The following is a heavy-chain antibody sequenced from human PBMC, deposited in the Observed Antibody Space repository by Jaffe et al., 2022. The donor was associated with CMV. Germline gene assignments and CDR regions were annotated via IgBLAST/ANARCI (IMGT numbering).Heavy chain of an antibody. CDR2: IYYSGST. V-gene: IGHV4-59*01. CDR3: ARGRTVVVPAAWANPWFDP. CDR1: GGSISSYY. Sequence: QVQLQESGPGLVKPSETLSLTCTVSGGSISSYYWSWIRQPPGKGLEWIGYIYYSGSTNYNPSLKSRVTISVDTSKNQFSLKLSSVTAADTAVYYCARGRTVVVPAAWANPWFDPWGQGTLVTVSS. J-gene: IGHJ5*02. D-gene: IGHD2-2*01.